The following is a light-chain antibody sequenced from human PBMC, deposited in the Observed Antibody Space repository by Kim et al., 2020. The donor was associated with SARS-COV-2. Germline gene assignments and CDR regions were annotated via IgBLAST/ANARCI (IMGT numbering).Light chain of an antibody. Sequence: VKLTGTLSSGHSSYAIAWHQQQPEKGPRYLMKLNSDGSHSKGDGIPDRFSGSSSGAERYLTISSLQSEDEADYYCQTWGTGIHWVFGGGTQLTVL. V-gene: IGLV4-69*01. CDR3: QTWGTGIHWV. CDR1: SGHSSYA. CDR2: LNSDGSH. J-gene: IGLJ3*02.